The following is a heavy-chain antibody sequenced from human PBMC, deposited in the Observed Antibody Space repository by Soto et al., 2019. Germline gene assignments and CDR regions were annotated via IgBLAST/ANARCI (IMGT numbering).Heavy chain of an antibody. Sequence: PGGSLRLSCAASGFTFSSYAMSLVRQAPGKGLEWVSAISGSGGSTYYADSVKGRFTISRDNSKNTLYLQMNSLRAEDTAVYYCAKVPRQGKRPAPYYFDYWGQGTLVTVSS. CDR2: ISGSGGST. D-gene: IGHD6-13*01. CDR3: AKVPRQGKRPAPYYFDY. CDR1: GFTFSSYA. V-gene: IGHV3-23*01. J-gene: IGHJ4*02.